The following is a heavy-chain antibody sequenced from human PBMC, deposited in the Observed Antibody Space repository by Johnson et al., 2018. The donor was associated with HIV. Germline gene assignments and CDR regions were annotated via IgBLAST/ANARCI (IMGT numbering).Heavy chain of an antibody. D-gene: IGHD6-25*01. Sequence: VQLVESGGGLVQPGGSLRLSCAASGFTFSSYWMHWVRQAPGKGLVWVPRINSDGSTTSYADSVKGRFTISRDNSKYTVYLQMNSLRVEDTAVYYCARAPPGGAFDIWGQGTMVTVSS. V-gene: IGHV3-74*02. CDR2: INSDGSTT. CDR3: ARAPPGGAFDI. J-gene: IGHJ3*02. CDR1: GFTFSSYW.